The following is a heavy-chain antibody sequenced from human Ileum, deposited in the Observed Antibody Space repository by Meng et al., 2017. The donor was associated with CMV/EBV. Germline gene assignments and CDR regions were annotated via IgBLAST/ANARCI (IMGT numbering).Heavy chain of an antibody. CDR2: MYFSGIA. J-gene: IGHJ4*02. Sequence: QMQLQGSGPGRVKPARPLSLTFTASGDPISSGSHSWAWFRQPPGKRLEWIGSMYFSGIADYNPSLKSRVTISLHATQKQFSLRLTSVTAADSAVYFCARDLTNKWFYYWGQGTLVTVSS. CDR1: GDPISSGSHS. D-gene: IGHD1-26*01. CDR3: ARDLTNKWFYY. V-gene: IGHV4-39*07.